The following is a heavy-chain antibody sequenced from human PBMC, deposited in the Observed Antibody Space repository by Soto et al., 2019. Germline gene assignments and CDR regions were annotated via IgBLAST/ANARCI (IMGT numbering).Heavy chain of an antibody. CDR2: INSDGSST. Sequence: PGGSLRLSCAASGFTFSSYWMHWVRQAPGKGLVWVSRINSDGSSTTYADSVKGRFTISRDNAKNTLYLQMNSLRVEDTAVYYCARIIGPYYYGSGPLDVWAKGPRSPSP. CDR3: ARIIGPYYYGSGPLDV. CDR1: GFTFSSYW. V-gene: IGHV3-74*03. D-gene: IGHD3-10*01. J-gene: IGHJ6*02.